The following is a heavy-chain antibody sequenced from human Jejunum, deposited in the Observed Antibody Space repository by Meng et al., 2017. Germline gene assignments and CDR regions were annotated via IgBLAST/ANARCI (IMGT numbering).Heavy chain of an antibody. Sequence: GESLKISCAASGFTFRIYWMTWVRQAPGKGLEWVANIKEDGSKKYYEDSVKGRFTISRDNAKNSLYLQMNSLGAEDTAVYYCARVTYDMIAFDIWGQGTMVTVSS. CDR2: IKEDGSKK. CDR3: ARVTYDMIAFDI. V-gene: IGHV3-7*01. CDR1: GFTFRIYW. J-gene: IGHJ3*02. D-gene: IGHD2-21*01.